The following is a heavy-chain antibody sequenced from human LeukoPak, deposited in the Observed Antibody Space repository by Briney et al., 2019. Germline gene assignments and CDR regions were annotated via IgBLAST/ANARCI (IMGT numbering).Heavy chain of an antibody. J-gene: IGHJ5*02. D-gene: IGHD4-17*01. CDR2: ISYDGSNK. V-gene: IGHV3-30*18. Sequence: GGSLRLSCAASGFTFSSYGMHWVRQAPGKGLEWVAVISYDGSNKYYADSVKGRFTISRDNSKNTLYLQMNSLRAEDTAVYYCAKDPTYGDYGNWFDPWGQGTLVTVSS. CDR1: GFTFSSYG. CDR3: AKDPTYGDYGNWFDP.